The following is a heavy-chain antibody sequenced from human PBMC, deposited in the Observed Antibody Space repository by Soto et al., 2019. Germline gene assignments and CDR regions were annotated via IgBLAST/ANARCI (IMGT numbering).Heavy chain of an antibody. V-gene: IGHV3-23*01. Sequence: EVQLLESGGGLVQPGGSLRLSCAASGFTFNTFEMSWVRQAPGRGLEWVSFISDDSSRTYYADAVKGRFTISRDNSQYTLYLQMNSLTAEDTAVYACVKGGWLDFWGQGPLVTVSS. CDR1: GFTFNTFE. CDR3: VKGGWLDF. J-gene: IGHJ5*01. CDR2: ISDDSSRT. D-gene: IGHD3-16*01.